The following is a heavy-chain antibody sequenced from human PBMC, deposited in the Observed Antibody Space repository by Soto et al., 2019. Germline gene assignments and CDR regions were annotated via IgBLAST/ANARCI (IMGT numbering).Heavy chain of an antibody. D-gene: IGHD3-16*01. J-gene: IGHJ4*02. CDR1: GGSLNNYY. CDR2: IYTVGST. Sequence: QVQLQESGPRLVKPSETLSLTCTVSGGSLNNYYWSWIRQPAGKGLEWIGRIYTVGSTNKNPSFTDCVTSSFNTSKDQFSLRLTSLTAAVTAVYYCARSPLTHSYAQFGSWGQGSLVSVSS. V-gene: IGHV4-4*07. CDR3: ARSPLTHSYAQFGS.